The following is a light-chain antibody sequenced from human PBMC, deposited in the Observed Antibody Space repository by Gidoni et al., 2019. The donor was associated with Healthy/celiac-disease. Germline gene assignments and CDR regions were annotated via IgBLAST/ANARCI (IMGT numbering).Light chain of an antibody. CDR1: QSVSSN. J-gene: IGKJ2*01. Sequence: EIVMTQSPATLSVSPGERATLSCRASQSVSSNLAWYQQKPGQAPRLLIYGAATRATGIPARFSGSGSGTEFTLTISSLKSEDFAVYDCQQYNNWPPMYTFGQGTKLEIK. CDR3: QQYNNWPPMYT. CDR2: GAA. V-gene: IGKV3-15*01.